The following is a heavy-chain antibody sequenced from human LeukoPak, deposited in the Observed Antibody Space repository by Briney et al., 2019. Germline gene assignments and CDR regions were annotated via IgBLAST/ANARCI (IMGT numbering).Heavy chain of an antibody. D-gene: IGHD6-13*01. CDR2: IYYSGST. Sequence: SGTLSLTCTVSGGSISSYYWSWIRQPPGKGLEGIGYIYYSGSTNYNPSLKSRVTISVDTSKNQFSLELSSVTAADTAVYYCARESSSSWYGNWFDPWGQGTLVTVSS. J-gene: IGHJ5*02. V-gene: IGHV4-59*01. CDR3: ARESSSSWYGNWFDP. CDR1: GGSISSYY.